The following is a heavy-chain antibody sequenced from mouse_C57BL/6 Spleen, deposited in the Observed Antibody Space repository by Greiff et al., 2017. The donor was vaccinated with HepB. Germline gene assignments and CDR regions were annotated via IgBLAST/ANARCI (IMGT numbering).Heavy chain of an antibody. Sequence: QVQLQQPGAELVRPGSSVKLSCKASGYTFTSYWMHWVKQRPIQGLEWIGNIDPSDSETHYNQKFKDKATLTVDKSSRTAYMQLSSLTSEDSAVYYGAREGELGRYCDYWGQGTTLTVSA. J-gene: IGHJ2*01. D-gene: IGHD4-1*01. CDR1: GYTFTSYW. CDR2: IDPSDSET. CDR3: AREGELGRYCDY. V-gene: IGHV1-52*01.